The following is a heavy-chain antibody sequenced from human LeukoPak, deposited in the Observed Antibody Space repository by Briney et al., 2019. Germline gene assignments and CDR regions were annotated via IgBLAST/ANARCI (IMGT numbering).Heavy chain of an antibody. V-gene: IGHV3-21*01. CDR3: AKGFVEPRPHYFDY. D-gene: IGHD6-6*01. Sequence: GGSLRLSCAASGSSFENYNMNWVRQAPGKGLEWVAYINVITGYIYYADSLKGRFTTSRDNAKKSLFLEMNSLRVEDTAVYYCAKGFVEPRPHYFDYWGQGTLVTVSS. CDR2: INVITGYI. J-gene: IGHJ4*02. CDR1: GSSFENYN.